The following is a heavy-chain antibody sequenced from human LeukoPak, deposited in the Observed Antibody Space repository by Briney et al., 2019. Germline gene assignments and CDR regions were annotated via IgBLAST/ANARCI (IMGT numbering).Heavy chain of an antibody. CDR1: GFTFSNYW. CDR2: IKQDGSEK. J-gene: IGHJ4*02. Sequence: GGSLSLSCEASGFTFSNYWMSWVRQAPGKGLEWVANIKQDGSEKYYVDSVEGRFTISRDNAKNSLYLQMNSLRAEDTAVYYCARDFFGSARFYRSDPFDYWGQGTLVSVSS. V-gene: IGHV3-7*01. CDR3: ARDFFGSARFYRSDPFDY. D-gene: IGHD3-10*01.